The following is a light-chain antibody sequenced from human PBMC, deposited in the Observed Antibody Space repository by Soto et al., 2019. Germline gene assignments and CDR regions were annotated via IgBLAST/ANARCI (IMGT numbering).Light chain of an antibody. CDR2: GAS. V-gene: IGKV3-20*01. CDR3: QQYGTSPRT. CDR1: QSVSSSY. Sequence: EIVLTQSPGTLSLSPGERATLSCRASQSVSSSYLAWYQQKPGQAPRLLISGASSRATGLPDRFSGSGSGTDCTLTISRLEPEDFAVYYCQQYGTSPRTFGQGTKVE. J-gene: IGKJ1*01.